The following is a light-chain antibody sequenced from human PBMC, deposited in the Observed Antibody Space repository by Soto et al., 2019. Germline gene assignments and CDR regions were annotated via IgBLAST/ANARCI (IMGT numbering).Light chain of an antibody. CDR2: AAS. CDR1: QGISSY. J-gene: IGKJ5*01. CDR3: QQVNSYPIT. V-gene: IGKV1-9*01. Sequence: DIQLTQSPSFLSASLGDRVTITCRASQGISSYLAWYQQKPGNVPKLLIYAASTLQSGVPSRFSGSGFGTQFTLTISSLQPGDFATYYCQQVNSYPITFGQGTRLEI.